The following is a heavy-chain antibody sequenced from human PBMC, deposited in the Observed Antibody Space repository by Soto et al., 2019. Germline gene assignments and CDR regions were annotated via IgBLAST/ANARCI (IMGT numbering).Heavy chain of an antibody. CDR1: GFTFSSYA. D-gene: IGHD1-26*01. CDR2: ISGSGGST. CDR3: AKVLVGSPMGTFDS. Sequence: EVQLLESGGGLVQPGGSLRLSCAASGFTFSSYAMSWVRQAPGKGLEWVSAISGSGGSTHYADSVKGRFTISRDNSKNTLSLQMHSVRTEDTALYYCAKVLVGSPMGTFDSWGQGTLVTVSS. J-gene: IGHJ4*02. V-gene: IGHV3-23*01.